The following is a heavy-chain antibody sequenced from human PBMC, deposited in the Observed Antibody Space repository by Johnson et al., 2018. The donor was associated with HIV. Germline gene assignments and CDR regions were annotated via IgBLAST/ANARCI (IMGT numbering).Heavy chain of an antibody. CDR2: ISSIGSTI. V-gene: IGHV3-11*04. J-gene: IGHJ3*02. D-gene: IGHD4-23*01. Sequence: QVQLVESGGGLVKPGGSLRLSCAASGFNFSDYYMSWIRQAPGKGLEWVSYISSIGSTIYYADSVKGRFTISRDNSKNTLYLQMNSLRAEDTAVYYCAKLRWAPRAFDIWGQGTMVIVSS. CDR1: GFNFSDYY. CDR3: AKLRWAPRAFDI.